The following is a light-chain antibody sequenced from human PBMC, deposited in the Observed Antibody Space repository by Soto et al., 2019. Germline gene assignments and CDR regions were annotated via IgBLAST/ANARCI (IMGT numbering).Light chain of an antibody. CDR1: QSVSSY. CDR3: QQRSNWPPV. Sequence: EIVLTQSPATLSLSPGERATLSCRASQSVSSYLAWYQQKPGQAPRLLIYDASNRATGIPARFSGSGSGTAFTLTISSLEPEDFAVYYCQQRSNWPPVFGPGTKVDIK. V-gene: IGKV3-11*01. CDR2: DAS. J-gene: IGKJ3*01.